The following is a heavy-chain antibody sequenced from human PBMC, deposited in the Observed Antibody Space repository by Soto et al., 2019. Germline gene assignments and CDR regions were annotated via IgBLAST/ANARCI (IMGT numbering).Heavy chain of an antibody. Sequence: PSETLSLTCTVSGGSISSGDYYWSWIRQPPGKGLEWIGYIYYSGSTYYNPSLKSRVTISVDTSKNQFSLKLSSVTAADTAVYYCASDRLATVGWFDPWGQGTLVTVSS. V-gene: IGHV4-30-4*01. CDR2: IYYSGST. CDR3: ASDRLATVGWFDP. J-gene: IGHJ5*02. CDR1: GGSISSGDYY. D-gene: IGHD4-17*01.